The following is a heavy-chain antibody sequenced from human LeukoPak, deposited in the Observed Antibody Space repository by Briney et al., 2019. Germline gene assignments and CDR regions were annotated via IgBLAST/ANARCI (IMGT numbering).Heavy chain of an antibody. Sequence: GGSLRLSCTASGFTFSRYWMTWVRQAPGKGLECVANIEQDGSEKYYVDSVKGRFTISRDNAKNSLYLQMNSLRAEDTAVYYCAGGLRTAYPHYCYGVDVWGKGTTVTVSS. J-gene: IGHJ6*04. V-gene: IGHV3-7*03. CDR2: IEQDGSEK. CDR1: GFTFSRYW. CDR3: AGGLRTAYPHYCYGVDV. D-gene: IGHD2-21*02.